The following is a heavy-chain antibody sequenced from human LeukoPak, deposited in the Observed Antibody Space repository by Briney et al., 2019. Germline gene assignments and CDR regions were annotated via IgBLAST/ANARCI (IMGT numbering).Heavy chain of an antibody. V-gene: IGHV3-7*04. D-gene: IGHD1-26*01. CDR1: GFTFRNHW. J-gene: IGHJ5*01. CDR2: IKGDGSEK. CDR3: TWVGTTWFHS. Sequence: PGGSLRLSCAASGFTFRNHWMGWVRQAPGKGLEWVANIKGDGSEKEYVDSVKGRFTISRDNAKDLMYLQMNSLRAEDTAVYYCTWVGTTWFHSWGQGTLVTVSS.